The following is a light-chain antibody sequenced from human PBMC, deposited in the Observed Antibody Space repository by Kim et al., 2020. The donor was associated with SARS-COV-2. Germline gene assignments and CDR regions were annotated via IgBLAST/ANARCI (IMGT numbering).Light chain of an antibody. CDR2: VAS. CDR1: EDVDIAL. V-gene: IGKV3-20*01. CDR3: HQYGRSPQT. J-gene: IGKJ1*01. Sequence: SLGERAARSGRASEDVDIALLAWYQQKPGQAPRCLIYVASSRASGIPDRCSGSGTGTDFTLTISRLEPEDFAVYYCHQYGRSPQTFGQGTKVDIK.